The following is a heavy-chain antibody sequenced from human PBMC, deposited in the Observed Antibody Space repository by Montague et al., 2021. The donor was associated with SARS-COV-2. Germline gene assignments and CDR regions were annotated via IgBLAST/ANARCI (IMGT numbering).Heavy chain of an antibody. V-gene: IGHV3-11*01. CDR3: ARDPTKWEPGYAFDI. CDR2: ISSSGRTI. CDR1: GFTFSDYY. D-gene: IGHD1-26*01. J-gene: IGHJ3*02. Sequence: SLRLSCAASGFTFSDYYMSWIRQAPGKGLEWVSYISSSGRTIYNADSVKGRFTISRDNAKNSMYLQMNSLRAEDTAVYYCARDPTKWEPGYAFDIWGQGTMVTVSS.